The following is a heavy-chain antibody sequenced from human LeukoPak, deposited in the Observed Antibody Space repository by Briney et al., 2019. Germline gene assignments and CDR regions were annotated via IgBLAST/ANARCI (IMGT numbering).Heavy chain of an antibody. J-gene: IGHJ6*02. CDR2: FDPEDGET. CDR1: GYTLTELS. Sequence: ASVKVSCKVSGYTLTELSMHWVRQAPGKGLEWMGGFDPEDGETIYAQKFQGRVTMTEDTSTDTAYMELSSLRSEDTAVYYCARDKRVVYYYGMDVWGQGTTVTVSS. CDR3: ARDKRVVYYYGMDV. V-gene: IGHV1-24*01.